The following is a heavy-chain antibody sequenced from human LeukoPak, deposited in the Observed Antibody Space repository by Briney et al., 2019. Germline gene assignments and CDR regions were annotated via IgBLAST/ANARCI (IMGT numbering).Heavy chain of an antibody. V-gene: IGHV1-18*01. CDR3: ARVLGSAYYYYMDV. D-gene: IGHD6-25*01. CDR1: GYTFTIYG. CDR2: ISAYNGNT. J-gene: IGHJ6*03. Sequence: GASVKVSCTASGYTFTIYGISWVRQAPGQGLEWMGWISAYNGNTNYAQKLQGRVTMTTDTSTSTAYMELRSLRSDDTAVYYCARVLGSAYYYYMDVWGKGTTVTVSS.